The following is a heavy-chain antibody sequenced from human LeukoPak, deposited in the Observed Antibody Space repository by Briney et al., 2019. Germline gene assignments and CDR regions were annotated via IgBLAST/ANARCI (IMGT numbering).Heavy chain of an antibody. D-gene: IGHD3-22*01. V-gene: IGHV1-2*06. CDR2: INPTGGST. J-gene: IGHJ6*03. CDR1: ARTFSSYS. CDR3: ARDRPYYYDSSGYLGTHYYYMDV. Sequence: ASVTVSCIVSARTFSSYSISWVRQAHGQGIEWIGLINPTGGSTVYAQMLQGRVTMTRDPSISTAYMELSRLRSDDTAVYYCARDRPYYYDSSGYLGTHYYYMDVWGKGTTVTVSS.